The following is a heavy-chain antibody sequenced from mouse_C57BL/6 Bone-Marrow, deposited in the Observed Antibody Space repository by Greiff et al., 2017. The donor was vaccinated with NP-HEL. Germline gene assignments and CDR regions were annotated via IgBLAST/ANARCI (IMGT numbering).Heavy chain of an antibody. Sequence: VQLKESGPELVKPGASVKMSCKASGYTFTDYNMHWVKQSHGKSLEWIGYINPNNGGTSYNQKFKGKATLTVNKSSSTAYMELRSLTSEDSAVYYCARKTTVVGDYWGKGTTLTVSS. J-gene: IGHJ2*01. V-gene: IGHV1-22*01. D-gene: IGHD1-1*01. CDR3: ARKTTVVGDY. CDR2: INPNNGGT. CDR1: GYTFTDYN.